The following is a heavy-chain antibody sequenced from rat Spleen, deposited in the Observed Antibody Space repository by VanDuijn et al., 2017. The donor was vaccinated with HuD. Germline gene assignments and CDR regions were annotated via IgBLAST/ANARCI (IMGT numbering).Heavy chain of an antibody. CDR3: ARGSATSFDF. V-gene: IGHV2-30*01. CDR1: GFSLTSYN. Sequence: QVQLKESGPGLVQPSQTLSLTCTVSGFSLTSYNVHWVRQPTGKGLEWMGLIWTGGNTDYNSALKSRLSISRDTSKSQIFLKMNSLQTEDIATYYCARGSATSFDFWGQGVMVTVSS. D-gene: IGHD1-10*01. J-gene: IGHJ2*01. CDR2: IWTGGNT.